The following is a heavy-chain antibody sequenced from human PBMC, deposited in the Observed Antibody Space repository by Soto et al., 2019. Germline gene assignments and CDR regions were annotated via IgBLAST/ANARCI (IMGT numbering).Heavy chain of an antibody. D-gene: IGHD6-13*01. CDR1: GLTFSSYA. J-gene: IGHJ6*03. CDR3: AKDHSASYYYYMDV. Sequence: PGGSLRLSCAASGLTFSSYAMSWVRQAPGKGLEWVSAISGSGRSTYYADSVRGRFTISRDHSKNTLYLQMNSLRADDTAVYYCAKDHSASYYYYMDVWRKGTT. V-gene: IGHV3-23*01. CDR2: ISGSGRST.